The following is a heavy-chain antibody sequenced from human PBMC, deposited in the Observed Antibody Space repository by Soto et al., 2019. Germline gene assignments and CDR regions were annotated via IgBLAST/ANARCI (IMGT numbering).Heavy chain of an antibody. J-gene: IGHJ5*02. V-gene: IGHV4-59*11. CDR2: IYHSGST. Sequence: SETLSLPCTVSGGSISSHYWSWIRQPPGKGLEWIGEIYHSGSTNYNPSLKSRVTISVDKSKNQFSLKLSSVTAADTAVYYCARGQVTDIAAAGIGRWFDPWGQGTLVTVTP. D-gene: IGHD6-13*01. CDR3: ARGQVTDIAAAGIGRWFDP. CDR1: GGSISSHY.